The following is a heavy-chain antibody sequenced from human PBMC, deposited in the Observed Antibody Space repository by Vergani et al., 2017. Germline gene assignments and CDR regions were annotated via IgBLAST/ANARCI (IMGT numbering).Heavy chain of an antibody. CDR1: GFDFSTYG. CDR3: ARAPRQYYQLLLDY. V-gene: IGHV3-33*01. D-gene: IGHD2-2*01. Sequence: QVHLVESGGGVVQPGRSLRLSCVASGFDFSTYGMHWVRQAPGKGLEWLALIYYNGVDKFYADSVKGRVTVSRDNPSNTVHLQMNSLTAADTAIYFCARAPRQYYQLLLDYWGPGTQVTVSS. J-gene: IGHJ4*02. CDR2: IYYNGVDK.